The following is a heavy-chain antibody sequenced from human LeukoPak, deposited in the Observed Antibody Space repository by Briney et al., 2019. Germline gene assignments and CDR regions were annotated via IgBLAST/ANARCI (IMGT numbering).Heavy chain of an antibody. CDR2: ISSSSSYI. CDR3: ARLPYYGSGSPRFDP. D-gene: IGHD3-10*01. V-gene: IGHV3-21*04. Sequence: GGYLRLSCAASGFTFSSYSMNWVRQAPGKGLEWVSSISSSSSYIYYADSVKGRFTISRDNAKNSLYLQMNSLRAEDTAVYYCARLPYYGSGSPRFDPWGQGTLVTVSS. CDR1: GFTFSSYS. J-gene: IGHJ5*02.